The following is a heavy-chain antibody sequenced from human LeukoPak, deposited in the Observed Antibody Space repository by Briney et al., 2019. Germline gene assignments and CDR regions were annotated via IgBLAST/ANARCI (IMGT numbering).Heavy chain of an antibody. Sequence: PSETLSLTCTVSGGSISTTSYYWGWIRQPPGKGLEWIGSIYYSGTTYYNPSLQSRATISVDTSKNQFSLSLSSVTAADTAVYYCARLTTHDDSGPYYCIVNWGQGTLVTVSS. CDR2: IYYSGTT. CDR3: ARLTTHDDSGPYYCIVN. D-gene: IGHD1-26*01. J-gene: IGHJ4*02. CDR1: GGSISTTSYY. V-gene: IGHV4-39*01.